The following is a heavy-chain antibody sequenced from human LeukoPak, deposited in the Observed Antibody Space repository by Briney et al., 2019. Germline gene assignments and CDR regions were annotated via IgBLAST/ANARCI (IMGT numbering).Heavy chain of an antibody. CDR3: ARGVSSGWYRLDI. D-gene: IGHD6-19*01. V-gene: IGHV4-59*01. CDR2: IYYSGST. J-gene: IGHJ3*02. Sequence: PSETLSLTCTVSGGSISSYYWSWIRQPPGKGLEWIGYIYYSGSTNYDPSLKSRVTISVDTYKNQFPLKLSSVTAADTAVYYCARGVSSGWYRLDIWGQGTMVTVSS. CDR1: GGSISSYY.